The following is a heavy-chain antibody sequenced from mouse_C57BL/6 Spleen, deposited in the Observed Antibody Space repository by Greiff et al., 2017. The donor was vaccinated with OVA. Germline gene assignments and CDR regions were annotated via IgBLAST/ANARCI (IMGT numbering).Heavy chain of an antibody. CDR1: GYTFTDYY. V-gene: IGHV1-77*01. CDR3: ASPFYDGYYVGAMDY. CDR2: IGPGSGST. Sequence: QVQLQQSGAELVKPGASVKISCKASGYTFTDYYINWVKQRPGQGLEWIGKIGPGSGSTYYNEKFKGKATLTADKSSSTAYMQLSSLTSEDSAVYFCASPFYDGYYVGAMDYWGQGTSVTVSS. D-gene: IGHD2-3*01. J-gene: IGHJ4*01.